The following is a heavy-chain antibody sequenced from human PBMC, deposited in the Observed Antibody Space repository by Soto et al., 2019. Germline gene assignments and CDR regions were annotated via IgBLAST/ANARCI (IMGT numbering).Heavy chain of an antibody. CDR2: ISAYNGNT. V-gene: IGHV1-18*01. J-gene: IGHJ4*02. Sequence: ASVKVSCKASGYTFTSYGISWVRQAPGQGLEWMGWISAYNGNTNYAQKLQGRVTMTTDTSTSTAYMELRSLRSDDTAVYYCARYFGAVPEYYFDYWGQGTLVTVSS. CDR3: ARYFGAVPEYYFDY. CDR1: GYTFTSYG. D-gene: IGHD3-3*01.